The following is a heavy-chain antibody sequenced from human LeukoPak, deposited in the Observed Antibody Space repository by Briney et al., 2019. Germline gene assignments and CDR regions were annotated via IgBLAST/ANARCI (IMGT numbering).Heavy chain of an antibody. J-gene: IGHJ4*02. CDR2: ISFDGSLK. CDR1: GFTFSSYS. Sequence: AGGSLRLSCAASGFTFSSYSMHWVRQAPGKGLEWVAVISFDGSLKFYADSVKGRFTISRDSAMNLLYLQMNSLRAEDTAMYYCAKGTLRYSSCYEYWGQGTPVTVSS. CDR3: AKGTLRYSSCYEY. V-gene: IGHV3-30*04. D-gene: IGHD6-19*01.